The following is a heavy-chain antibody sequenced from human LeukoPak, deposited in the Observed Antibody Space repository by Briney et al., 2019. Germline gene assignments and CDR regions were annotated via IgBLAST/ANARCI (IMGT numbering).Heavy chain of an antibody. CDR1: GFIFSDSA. CDR3: TTPGGGEGDY. D-gene: IGHD2-21*01. Sequence: GGSLRLSCAASGFIFSDSAMHGVRQVSGKGLGWVGRIRSKSKNHATSYIASVNGRFTISRDDSKNTAYLQMNSLKTEDTAVYYCTTPGGGEGDYWGQGTLVTVSS. CDR2: IRSKSKNHAT. J-gene: IGHJ4*02. V-gene: IGHV3-73*01.